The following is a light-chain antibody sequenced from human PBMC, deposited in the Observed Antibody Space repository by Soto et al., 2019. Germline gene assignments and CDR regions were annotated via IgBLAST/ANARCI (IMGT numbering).Light chain of an antibody. J-gene: IGKJ1*01. CDR2: GAS. Sequence: EIVLTQSPGTLSLSPGERATLSCRASQTVSGRYLAWFQQKPGQALRLLVYGASSRATGIPERFSGSGSGIAFTLTISRLELDDSEVYYCHQYVTSPWTLGQGTKVEIK. CDR1: QTVSGRY. CDR3: HQYVTSPWT. V-gene: IGKV3-20*01.